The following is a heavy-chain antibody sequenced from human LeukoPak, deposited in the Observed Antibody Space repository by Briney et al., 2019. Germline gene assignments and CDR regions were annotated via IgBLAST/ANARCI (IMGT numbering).Heavy chain of an antibody. CDR3: ARLYGNYQNYFDY. CDR1: GGSITSYY. J-gene: IGHJ4*02. V-gene: IGHV4-59*08. D-gene: IGHD1-7*01. CDR2: IYHSGST. Sequence: ETSETLSLTCTVSGGSITSYYWSWIRQPPGKGLEWIGSIYHSGSTYYNPSLKSRVTISVDTSKNQFSLKLNSVPAADTAVYYCARLYGNYQNYFDYWGQGTLVTVSS.